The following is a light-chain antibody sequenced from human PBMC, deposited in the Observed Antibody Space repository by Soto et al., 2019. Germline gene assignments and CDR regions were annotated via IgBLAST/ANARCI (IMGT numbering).Light chain of an antibody. CDR3: QQYATSPWT. Sequence: ESVLTQSPGTLSLSPGERATLSCRASQSVIRNYLAWYQQKPGQAPRLLMYGASSRATGIPDRFSGSGSGTDFTLTISRLEPDDSAVYYCQQYATSPWTFGQGTRLEIK. J-gene: IGKJ5*01. CDR1: QSVIRNY. CDR2: GAS. V-gene: IGKV3-20*01.